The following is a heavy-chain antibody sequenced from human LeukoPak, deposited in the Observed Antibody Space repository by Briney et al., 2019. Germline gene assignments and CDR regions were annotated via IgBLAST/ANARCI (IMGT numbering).Heavy chain of an antibody. CDR3: VQEGPRGLAFDI. CDR1: GFTFSSYA. V-gene: IGHV3-23*01. J-gene: IGHJ3*02. CDR2: ISDSGSGT. Sequence: GGSLRLSCAASGFTFSSYAMSWVRQAPGKGLEWVSAISDSGSGTYYADSVKGRFAISRDNSKNTLYLQMNSLRAEDTAVYYCVQEGPRGLAFDIWGQGTKVTVSS.